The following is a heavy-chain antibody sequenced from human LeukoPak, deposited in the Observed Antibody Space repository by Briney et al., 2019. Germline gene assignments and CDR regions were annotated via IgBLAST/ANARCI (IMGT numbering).Heavy chain of an antibody. V-gene: IGHV1-8*01. CDR2: MNPNSGNT. J-gene: IGHJ6*02. Sequence: ASVKVSCKASGYTFTSYDINWVRQATGQGLEWMGWMNPNSGNTGYAQKFQGRVTMTRNTSISTAYMELSSLRSEDTAVYYCARERPPYYYYYGMDVWGQGTTVTVSS. CDR1: GYTFTSYD. D-gene: IGHD1-14*01. CDR3: ARERPPYYYYYGMDV.